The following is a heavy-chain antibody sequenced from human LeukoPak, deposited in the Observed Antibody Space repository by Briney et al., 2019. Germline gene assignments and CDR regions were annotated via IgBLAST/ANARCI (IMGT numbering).Heavy chain of an antibody. D-gene: IGHD1-26*01. CDR1: GGSISSSSYY. CDR3: ARPRSGSYFDWFDP. Sequence: SETLSLTCTVSGGSISSSSYYWGWIRQPPGKGLEWIGSIYYSGSTYYNPSLKSRVTISVDTSKNQFSLKLSSVTAADTAVYYYARPRSGSYFDWFDPWGQGTLVTVSS. V-gene: IGHV4-39*01. J-gene: IGHJ5*02. CDR2: IYYSGST.